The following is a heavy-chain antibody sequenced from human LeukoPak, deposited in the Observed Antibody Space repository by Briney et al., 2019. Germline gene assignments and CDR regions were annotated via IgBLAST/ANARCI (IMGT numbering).Heavy chain of an antibody. Sequence: GASVKVSCRASGYTFTAYYMHWVRQAPGQGLEWMGWINPNSGGTNYAPKFQGRVTMTRDTSISTAYMELSRLRSDDTAVYYCARPSGESAYRSSYYYFDYWGQGTLVTVSS. V-gene: IGHV1-2*02. CDR1: GYTFTAYY. CDR2: INPNSGGT. D-gene: IGHD6-13*01. CDR3: ARPSGESAYRSSYYYFDY. J-gene: IGHJ4*02.